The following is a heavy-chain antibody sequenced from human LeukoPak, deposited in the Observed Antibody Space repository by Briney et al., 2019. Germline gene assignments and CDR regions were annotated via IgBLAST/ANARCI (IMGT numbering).Heavy chain of an antibody. CDR3: GRGHWGLDY. CDR2: ITNTGNSM. CDR1: GFTVSSNY. D-gene: IGHD7-27*01. J-gene: IGHJ4*02. V-gene: IGHV3-11*04. Sequence: GGSLRLSCAASGFTVSSNYMNWVRQAPGKGLEWVSYITNTGNSMEYVDSVKGRFTTSRDNSKNSLYLQMNSLRAEDTAVYYCGRGHWGLDYWGQGALVTVSS.